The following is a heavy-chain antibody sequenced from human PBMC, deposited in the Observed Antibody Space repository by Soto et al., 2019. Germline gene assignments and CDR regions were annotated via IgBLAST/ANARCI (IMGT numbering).Heavy chain of an antibody. CDR1: GFIFSDYA. J-gene: IGHJ4*02. CDR3: AKARHSTSWYGLEADF. D-gene: IGHD6-13*01. V-gene: IGHV3-30*09. Sequence: GGSLRLSCAASGFIFSDYAMHWVRQAPGKGLEWVAVISYGGDNKYYADSVRGRFAISRDNLTNTLDLQMNSLNPEDTAVYHCAKARHSTSWYGLEADFWGQGTLVTVSS. CDR2: ISYGGDNK.